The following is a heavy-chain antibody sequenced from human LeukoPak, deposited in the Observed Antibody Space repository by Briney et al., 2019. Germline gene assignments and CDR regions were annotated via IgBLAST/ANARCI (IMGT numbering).Heavy chain of an antibody. CDR3: ARVANRGGRGDSYYFDY. J-gene: IGHJ4*02. Sequence: SETLSLTCTVSGDSISSYYWSWIRQPPGKGLEWIGDIYNSGSTNYNPSLKSRVTISVDTSKNQFSLKLSSVTAADTAVYHCARVANRGGRGDSYYFDYWGQGTLVTVSS. CDR2: IYNSGST. D-gene: IGHD2-21*02. CDR1: GDSISSYY. V-gene: IGHV4-59*01.